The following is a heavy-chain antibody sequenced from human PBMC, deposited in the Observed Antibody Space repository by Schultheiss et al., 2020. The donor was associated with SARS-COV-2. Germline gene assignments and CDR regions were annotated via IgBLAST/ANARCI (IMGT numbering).Heavy chain of an antibody. CDR1: GGSISSYY. CDR2: VYASGST. Sequence: SETLSLTCTVSGGSISSYYWSWIRQPAGKGLEWIGRVYASGSTNYNPSLKSRVTISVDTSKNQFSLKLSSVTAADTAVYYCAASWEDAFDIWGQGTMVTVSS. V-gene: IGHV4-4*07. CDR3: AASWEDAFDI. J-gene: IGHJ3*02. D-gene: IGHD1-26*01.